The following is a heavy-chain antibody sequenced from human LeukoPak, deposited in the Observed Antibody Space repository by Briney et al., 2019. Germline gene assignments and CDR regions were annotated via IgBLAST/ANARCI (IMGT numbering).Heavy chain of an antibody. J-gene: IGHJ3*02. CDR1: GGTFSSYA. CDR2: IIPIFGTA. CDR3: AGGIAARPYAFDI. D-gene: IGHD6-6*01. V-gene: IGHV1-69*05. Sequence: GASVKVSCQASGGTFSSYAISWVRQAPGQGLEWMGWIIPIFGTANYAQKFQGRVTITTDESTSTAYMELSSLRSEDTAVYYCAGGIAARPYAFDIWGQGTMVTVSS.